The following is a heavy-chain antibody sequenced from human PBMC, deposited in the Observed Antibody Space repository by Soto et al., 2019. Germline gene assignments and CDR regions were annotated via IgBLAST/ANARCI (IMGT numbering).Heavy chain of an antibody. J-gene: IGHJ4*02. Sequence: SETLSLTCTVSGDSISSYHWSWIRQPPGKGLEWIGYIYYSGSTNYNPSLKSRVTISVDTSKNQFSLKLSSVTAADTAVYYCARSYDFWSGYFDYWGQGTLVTVSS. CDR3: ARSYDFWSGYFDY. V-gene: IGHV4-59*01. D-gene: IGHD3-3*01. CDR2: IYYSGST. CDR1: GDSISSYH.